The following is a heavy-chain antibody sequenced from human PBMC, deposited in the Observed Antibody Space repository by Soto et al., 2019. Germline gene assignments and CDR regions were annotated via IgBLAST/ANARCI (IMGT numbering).Heavy chain of an antibody. V-gene: IGHV3-23*01. Sequence: EVQLLESGGGLVQPGGSLRLSCAASGFTFSSYAMSWVRQAPGKGLEWVSAISGSGGSTYYADSVKGRFTISRDNSKNTLYLQMNGLRAGDTAVYYCAKDPEGGVITYFDYWGQGTLVTVSS. J-gene: IGHJ4*02. D-gene: IGHD3-3*01. CDR1: GFTFSSYA. CDR2: ISGSGGST. CDR3: AKDPEGGVITYFDY.